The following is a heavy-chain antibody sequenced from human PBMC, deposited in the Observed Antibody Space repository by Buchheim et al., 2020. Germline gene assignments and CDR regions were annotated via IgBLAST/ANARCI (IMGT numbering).Heavy chain of an antibody. CDR2: TMPLAGIT. CDR3: ARGFGGIARD. D-gene: IGHD2-15*01. J-gene: IGHJ4*02. CDR1: EGTFGSDA. Sequence: QVHLVQSGADVKKVGSSVKVACKASEGTFGSDAISWVRQAPGQGLEWLGRTMPLAGITNYAQKFQGRGTLTADKSTRTAAMELTNLRSDDSGTYYCARGFGGIARDWGQGT. V-gene: IGHV1-69*04.